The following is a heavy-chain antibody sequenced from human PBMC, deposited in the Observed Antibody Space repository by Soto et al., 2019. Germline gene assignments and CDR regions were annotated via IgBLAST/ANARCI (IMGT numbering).Heavy chain of an antibody. V-gene: IGHV4-61*01. D-gene: IGHD3-10*01. CDR2: IYYSGST. CDR1: GVSVSGGICC. CDR3: ASLRLLWFGEGRFDP. J-gene: IGHJ5*02. Sequence: SETQSVTCTVSGVSVSGGICCWSWIRQPPGKGLEWIGYIYYSGSTNYNPSLKSRVTISVDTSKNQFSLKLSSVTAADTAVYYCASLRLLWFGEGRFDPWGQGTLVTVSS.